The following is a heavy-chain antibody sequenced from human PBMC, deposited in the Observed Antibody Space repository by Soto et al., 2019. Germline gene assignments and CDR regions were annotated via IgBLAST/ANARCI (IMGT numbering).Heavy chain of an antibody. CDR1: GFTFSSYA. V-gene: IGHV3-64*01. CDR3: ARELHSYYDSSGYLVY. CDR2: ISSNGGST. D-gene: IGHD3-22*01. J-gene: IGHJ4*02. Sequence: GGSLRLSCAASGFTFSSYAMHWVRQAPGKGLEYVSAISSNGGSTYYANSVKGRFTISRDNSKNTLYLQMGSLRAEDMAVYYCARELHSYYDSSGYLVYWGQGTLVTVSS.